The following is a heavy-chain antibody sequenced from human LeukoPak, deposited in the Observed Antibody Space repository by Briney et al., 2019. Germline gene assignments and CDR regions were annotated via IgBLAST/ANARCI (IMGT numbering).Heavy chain of an antibody. CDR2: IIPILGIA. V-gene: IGHV1-69*04. D-gene: IGHD4-23*01. Sequence: GASVKVSCKASGGTFSSYAISWVRQAPGQGLEWMGRIIPILGIANYAQKFQGRVTITADESTSTAYMELSSLRSEDTAVYYCARDLPGLDYGGNSEFDYWGQGTLVTVSS. CDR1: GGTFSSYA. J-gene: IGHJ4*02. CDR3: ARDLPGLDYGGNSEFDY.